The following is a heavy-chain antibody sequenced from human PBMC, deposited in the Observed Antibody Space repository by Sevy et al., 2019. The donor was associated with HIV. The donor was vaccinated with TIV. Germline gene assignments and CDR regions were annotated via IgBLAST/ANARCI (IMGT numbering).Heavy chain of an antibody. CDR3: AKGDRTFYGMDV. Sequence: GGSLRLSCLASGFTFSTYAMSWVRQAPGKGLEWVSAISGSGGSTYYADCVEGRFTISRDKSKKTLYLQMNSLRAEDTAVYYCAKGDRTFYGMDVWGQGTTVTVSS. J-gene: IGHJ6*02. CDR1: GFTFSTYA. V-gene: IGHV3-23*01. CDR2: ISGSGGST. D-gene: IGHD2-15*01.